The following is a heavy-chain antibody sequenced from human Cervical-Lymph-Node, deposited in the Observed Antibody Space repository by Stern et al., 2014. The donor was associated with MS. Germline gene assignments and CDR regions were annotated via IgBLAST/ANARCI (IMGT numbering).Heavy chain of an antibody. CDR1: GYIFSDYY. D-gene: IGHD4-23*01. V-gene: IGHV1-2*02. CDR2: INPKSGGA. Sequence: QDQLVESGAEVRKAGASVKVSCKASGYIFSDYYIHWVRQAPGQGLEWMGWINPKSGGANSAQKFQGRVTMTRDTSITTVYMELNSLRSDDTAVYYCARSVVTTGLFDSWGQGTLVTVSS. J-gene: IGHJ4*02. CDR3: ARSVVTTGLFDS.